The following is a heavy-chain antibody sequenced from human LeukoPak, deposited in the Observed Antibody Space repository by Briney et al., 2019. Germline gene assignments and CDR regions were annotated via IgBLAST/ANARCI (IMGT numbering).Heavy chain of an antibody. D-gene: IGHD3-22*01. CDR1: GYSISSGYY. J-gene: IGHJ4*02. Sequence: SETLSLTCTVSGYSISSGYYWSWIRQPPGKGLEWIGYIYYSGSTNYNPSLKSRVTISVDTSKNQFSLKLSSVTAADTAVYYCARDHYDSSGYFDYWGQGTLVTVSS. CDR2: IYYSGST. V-gene: IGHV4-38-2*02. CDR3: ARDHYDSSGYFDY.